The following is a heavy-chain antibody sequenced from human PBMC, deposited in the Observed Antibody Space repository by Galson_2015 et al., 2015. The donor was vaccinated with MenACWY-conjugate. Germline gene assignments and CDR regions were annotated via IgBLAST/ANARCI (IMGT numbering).Heavy chain of an antibody. Sequence: SLRLSCAISGFTFSDYSFNWVRQAPGRGLEWIAYISSTSSPIYYADSVKGRFTISRDNAKNSLYLQMNSLRVADTAVYYCAREPRAGSGYVYWGQGTLVSVSS. J-gene: IGHJ4*02. CDR3: AREPRAGSGYVY. CDR2: ISSTSSPI. D-gene: IGHD5-12*01. CDR1: GFTFSDYS. V-gene: IGHV3-48*04.